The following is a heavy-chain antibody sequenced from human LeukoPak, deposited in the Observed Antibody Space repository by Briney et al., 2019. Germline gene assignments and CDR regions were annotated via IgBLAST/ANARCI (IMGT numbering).Heavy chain of an antibody. D-gene: IGHD6-6*01. CDR1: GFVFSTYW. CDR2: INLDGTEE. J-gene: IGHJ4*02. V-gene: IGHV3-7*01. CDR3: ARGYSSSYRIDY. Sequence: GGSLRLSCAASGFVFSTYWMTWVRQAPGKGLEWVANINLDGTEEHYVDSSLKGRFTISRDNAKNTLYLQMNSLSAEDTAVYYCARGYSSSYRIDYWGQGTLVTVSS.